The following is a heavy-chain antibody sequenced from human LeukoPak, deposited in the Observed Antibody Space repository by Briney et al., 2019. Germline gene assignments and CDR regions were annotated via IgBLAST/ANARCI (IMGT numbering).Heavy chain of an antibody. V-gene: IGHV3-23*01. Sequence: GGSLRLSCTAFEFSVRSNYITWLRQAPGKGLEWVSAISGSGGSTYYADSVKGRFTISRDNSENTLYLQMNSLRAEDTAVYYCAKDGSSSWYGGWFDPWGQGTLVTVSS. J-gene: IGHJ5*02. D-gene: IGHD6-13*01. CDR3: AKDGSSSWYGGWFDP. CDR1: EFSVRSNY. CDR2: ISGSGGST.